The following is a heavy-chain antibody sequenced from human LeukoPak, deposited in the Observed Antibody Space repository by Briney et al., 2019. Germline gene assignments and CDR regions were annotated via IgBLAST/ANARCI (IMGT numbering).Heavy chain of an antibody. CDR2: ISSSSSYI. J-gene: IGHJ4*02. CDR1: GFTFSSYS. Sequence: GGSLRLSCAASGFTFSSYSMNWVRQAPGKGLEWVSAISSSSSYIYYADSVKGRFTISRDNSKNTLYLQMGSLRAEDMAVYYCARDQRYCGGDCYSAPGDYWGQGTLVTVSS. V-gene: IGHV3-21*01. D-gene: IGHD2-21*02. CDR3: ARDQRYCGGDCYSAPGDY.